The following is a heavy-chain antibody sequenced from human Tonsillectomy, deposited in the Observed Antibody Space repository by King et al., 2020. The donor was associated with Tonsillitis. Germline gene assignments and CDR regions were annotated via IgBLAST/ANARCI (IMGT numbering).Heavy chain of an antibody. V-gene: IGHV3-23*04. D-gene: IGHD3-3*01. CDR3: AKGPVVDFWSGYYLYYFDY. Sequence: VQLVESGGGLVQPGGSLRLSCAASGFTFSSSAMSWVRQAPGKGLEWVSASSGSGGSTYIADSVKGRFTISRDHSKNTLYVQMNSLSAEDTAVYYCAKGPVVDFWSGYYLYYFDYWGQGTLVTVSS. J-gene: IGHJ4*02. CDR2: SSGSGGST. CDR1: GFTFSSSA.